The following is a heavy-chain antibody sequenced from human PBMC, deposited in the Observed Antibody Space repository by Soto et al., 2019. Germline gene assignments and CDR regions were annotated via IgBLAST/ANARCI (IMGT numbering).Heavy chain of an antibody. CDR2: MSYDGSNK. Sequence: QVQLVESGGGVVQPGRSLRLSCAASGFTFSSYAMHWVRRAPGKGLEWMAVMSYDGSNKYYADSVKGRFTISGDNSKNTLYLQMNSLRPEDTALYYCARDGVAYWGQGTLVIVSS. CDR1: GFTFSSYA. V-gene: IGHV3-30-3*01. CDR3: ARDGVAY. D-gene: IGHD2-15*01. J-gene: IGHJ4*02.